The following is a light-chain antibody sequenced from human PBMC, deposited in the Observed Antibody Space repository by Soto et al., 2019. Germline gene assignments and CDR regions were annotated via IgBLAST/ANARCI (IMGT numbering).Light chain of an antibody. CDR2: AAS. J-gene: IGKJ3*01. CDR3: QQSYSTPFT. Sequence: DIQMTQSPSSLSASVRDRVTITCRASQSISSYLNWYQQKPGKAPKLLIFAASSLQSGVPSRFSGSGAGTDFALTISRLQPEDFATYYCQQSYSTPFTFGPGTKVDIK. CDR1: QSISSY. V-gene: IGKV1-39*01.